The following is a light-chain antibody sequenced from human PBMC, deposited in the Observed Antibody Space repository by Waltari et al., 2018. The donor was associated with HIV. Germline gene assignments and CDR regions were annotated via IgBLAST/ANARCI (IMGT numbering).Light chain of an antibody. Sequence: DLQMTQSPSSLSASVGDRVTVTCQASQDINNYLNWYQQKPGKAPKLLIYDTSNLETGVPSRFSGSGSGTDFTFTISSLQPEDIATYYCQQYDSFGQGTKLEIK. CDR2: DTS. CDR1: QDINNY. CDR3: QQYDS. J-gene: IGKJ2*03. V-gene: IGKV1-33*01.